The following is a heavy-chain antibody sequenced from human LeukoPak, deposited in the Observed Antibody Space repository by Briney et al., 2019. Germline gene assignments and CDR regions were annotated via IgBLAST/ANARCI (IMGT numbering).Heavy chain of an antibody. CDR1: GFTFSNYA. V-gene: IGHV3-23*01. CDR3: AKGQYYYGSGSYHDY. D-gene: IGHD3-10*01. CDR2: ISGSGGST. Sequence: PGGSLRLSCVVSGFTFSNYAMSWVRQAPGKGLEWVSLISGSGGSTYYADSMKGRFTISRDNSKNTLYLQMNSLRAEDTAVYHCAKGQYYYGSGSYHDYWGQGTLVAVSS. J-gene: IGHJ4*02.